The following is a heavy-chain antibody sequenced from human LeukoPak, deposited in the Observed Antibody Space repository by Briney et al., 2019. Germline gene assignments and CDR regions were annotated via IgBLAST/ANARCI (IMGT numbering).Heavy chain of an antibody. CDR1: GNYW. J-gene: IGHJ4*02. Sequence: RGSLRLSCAASGNYWMHWVRQAPGKGLVWVSHINSDGSWTSYADSVKGRFTISKDNAKNTVYLQMNSLRAEDTAVYYCVSFYETYWGRGTLVTVSS. V-gene: IGHV3-74*01. CDR2: INSDGSWT. D-gene: IGHD2/OR15-2a*01. CDR3: VSFYETY.